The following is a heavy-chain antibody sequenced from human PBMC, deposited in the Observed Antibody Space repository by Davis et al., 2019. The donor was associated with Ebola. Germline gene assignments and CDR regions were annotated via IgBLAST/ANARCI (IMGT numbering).Heavy chain of an antibody. V-gene: IGHV3-48*02. J-gene: IGHJ4*02. CDR1: GLTFSSLG. D-gene: IGHD3-9*01. CDR2: ISSSRSTI. Sequence: GGSLRLSCAASGLTFSSLGMSWIRQAPGKGLEWVSYISSSRSTIYYADSVKGRFTISRDNAKNSLYLQMNSLRDEDTAVYYCARNDILTGYLMSYYFDYWGQGTLVTVSS. CDR3: ARNDILTGYLMSYYFDY.